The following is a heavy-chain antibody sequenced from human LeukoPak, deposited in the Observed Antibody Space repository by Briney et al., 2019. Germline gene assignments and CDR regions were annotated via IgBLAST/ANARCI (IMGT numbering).Heavy chain of an antibody. CDR2: ISSSSSYI. CDR3: VGLLGSWYSTFDAFDI. CDR1: RFTFRSYS. V-gene: IGHV3-21*01. J-gene: IGHJ3*02. D-gene: IGHD6-13*01. Sequence: GGSLRLSCAASRFTFRSYSMNWVRQAPGKGLEWVSSISSSSSYIYYADSVKGRFTISRDNAKNSLYLQMNSLRAEDTAVYYCVGLLGSWYSTFDAFDIWDQGTMVTVSS.